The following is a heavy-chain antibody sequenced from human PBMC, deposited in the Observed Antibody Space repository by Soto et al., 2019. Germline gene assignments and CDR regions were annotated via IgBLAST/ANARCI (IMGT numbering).Heavy chain of an antibody. D-gene: IGHD3-10*01. CDR2: IYYSGST. V-gene: IGHV4-39*01. CDR3: ARRYYYGSGSYYDY. J-gene: IGHJ4*02. Sequence: SETQSLPCTVSGGTIRSSSYYWGWIRQPPGKGLEWIGSIYYSGSTYYNPSLKSRVTISVDTSKNQFSLKLSSVTAADTAVYYCARRYYYGSGSYYDYWGQGTLVTVSS. CDR1: GGTIRSSSYY.